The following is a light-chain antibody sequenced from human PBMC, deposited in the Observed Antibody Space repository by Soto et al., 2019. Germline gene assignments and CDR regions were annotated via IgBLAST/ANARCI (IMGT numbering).Light chain of an antibody. Sequence: DIQMTQSPSTLSASVGDRVTITCRASQTISSWLAWYQQKPGKAPKLLIYKASTLESGVPSRFSGSGSGTEFTLTISGLQPDDFATYYCQQYNSWCSFGQGTKGEIK. J-gene: IGKJ1*01. CDR2: KAS. CDR1: QTISSW. V-gene: IGKV1-5*03. CDR3: QQYNSWCS.